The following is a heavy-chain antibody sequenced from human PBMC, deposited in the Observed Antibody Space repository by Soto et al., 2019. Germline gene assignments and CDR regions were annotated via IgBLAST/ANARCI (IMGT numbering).Heavy chain of an antibody. CDR2: ISGSGGTT. Sequence: PGGSLRLSCGASGFTVNSHAMSWVRQAPGKGLEWVSAISGSGGTTYYADSVKGRFTMSRDNSKNTLFLQMNSLRVEDTAVYYCVRHTSGWHSYDYWGQGNQVTVSS. V-gene: IGHV3-23*01. D-gene: IGHD6-19*01. CDR1: GFTVNSHA. CDR3: VRHTSGWHSYDY. J-gene: IGHJ4*02.